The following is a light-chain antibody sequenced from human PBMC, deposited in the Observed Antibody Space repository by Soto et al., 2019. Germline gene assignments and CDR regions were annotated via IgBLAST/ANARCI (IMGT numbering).Light chain of an antibody. CDR1: QGVRND. J-gene: IGKJ1*01. Sequence: DIQMTQSPSSLSASVGDRVTITCRASQGVRNDLAWYQQKSGKAPKRLIYGASRLESGVPSRFSGSGSGTEFTLTISSLQPDDFAAYYCQQYNSYSRTFGQGTKVEIK. CDR3: QQYNSYSRT. CDR2: GAS. V-gene: IGKV1-17*01.